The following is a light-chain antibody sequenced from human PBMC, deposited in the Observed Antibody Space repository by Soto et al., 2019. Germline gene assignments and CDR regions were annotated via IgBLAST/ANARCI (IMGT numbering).Light chain of an antibody. CDR2: GAS. V-gene: IGKV3-15*01. J-gene: IGKJ1*01. CDR1: QSVSSN. CDR3: RQYNNWPGT. Sequence: EIVMTQSPATLSVSPGERATLSCRASQSVSSNLAWYQQKPGQAPRLLIYGASTRATGIPARFSGSGSGTEVTLTIRSLQSEDFAVYYCRQYNNWPGTFGQGTKVEIK.